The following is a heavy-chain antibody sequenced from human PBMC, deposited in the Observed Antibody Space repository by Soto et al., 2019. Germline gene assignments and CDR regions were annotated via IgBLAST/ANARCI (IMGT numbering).Heavy chain of an antibody. J-gene: IGHJ4*02. CDR3: ARDHNWAFDL. Sequence: GGSLRLSCVTSGFSSSTFSMNWVRQAPGRGLEWVSYIRTSDSTIYYADSVKGQFTISTDSAKNSLYLQMDNLRAEDTAVYYCARDHNWAFDLWGQGALVTVSS. V-gene: IGHV3-48*01. CDR2: IRTSDSTI. CDR1: GFSSSTFS. D-gene: IGHD1-1*01.